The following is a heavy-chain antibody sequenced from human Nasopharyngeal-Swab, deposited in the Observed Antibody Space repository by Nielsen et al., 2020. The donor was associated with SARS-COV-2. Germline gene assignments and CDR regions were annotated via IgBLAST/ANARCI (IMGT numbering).Heavy chain of an antibody. Sequence: SVKVSCKASRGTFSSYAISWVRQAPGQGLEGMGGIIPIFGTANYAQKFQGRVTITADESTSTAYMELSSLRSEDTAVYYCARSPAHSSSWYFGRYYYGMDVWGQGTTVTVSS. J-gene: IGHJ6*02. V-gene: IGHV1-69*13. CDR1: RGTFSSYA. D-gene: IGHD6-13*01. CDR2: IIPIFGTA. CDR3: ARSPAHSSSWYFGRYYYGMDV.